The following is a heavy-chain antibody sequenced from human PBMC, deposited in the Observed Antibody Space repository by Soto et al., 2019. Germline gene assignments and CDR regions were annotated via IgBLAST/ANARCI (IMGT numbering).Heavy chain of an antibody. CDR3: ARGLYCSSTSCHHEGIDY. CDR1: GGSFSGYY. CDR2: INHSGST. D-gene: IGHD2-2*01. J-gene: IGHJ4*02. Sequence: SETLSLTCAVYGGSFSGYYWSWIRQPPGKGLEWIGEINHSGSTNYNPSLKSRVTISVDTSKNQFSLKLSSVTAADTAVYYCARGLYCSSTSCHHEGIDYWGQGTLVTVSS. V-gene: IGHV4-34*01.